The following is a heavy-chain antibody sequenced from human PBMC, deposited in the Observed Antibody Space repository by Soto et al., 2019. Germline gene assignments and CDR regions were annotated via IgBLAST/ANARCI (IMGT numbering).Heavy chain of an antibody. D-gene: IGHD4-17*01. CDR1: GYTFTSYY. CDR3: ARDRNDYGDYAALRAFDI. Sequence: ASVKVSCKASGYTFTSYYMHWVRQAPGQGLEWMGIINPSGGSTSYAQKFQGRVTMTRDTSTSTVYMELSSLRSEDTAVYYCARDRNDYGDYAALRAFDIWGQGTMVTVSS. V-gene: IGHV1-46*01. CDR2: INPSGGST. J-gene: IGHJ3*02.